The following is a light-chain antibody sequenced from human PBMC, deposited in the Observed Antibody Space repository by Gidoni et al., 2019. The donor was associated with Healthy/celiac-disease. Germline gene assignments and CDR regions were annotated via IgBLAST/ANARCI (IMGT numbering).Light chain of an antibody. CDR2: KAS. Sequence: SYELTQPPSVSVSPGQTARITCSGDALPKQYAYWYQQKPGQAPVLVIYKASERPSGIPERFSGSSSGTTVTLTISGVQAEDEADYYCQSADSSGTYNVFGTGTKVTVL. CDR3: QSADSSGTYNV. J-gene: IGLJ1*01. CDR1: ALPKQY. V-gene: IGLV3-25*02.